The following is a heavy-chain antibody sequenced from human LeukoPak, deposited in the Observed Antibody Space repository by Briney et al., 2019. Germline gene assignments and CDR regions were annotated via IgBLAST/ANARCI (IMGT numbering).Heavy chain of an antibody. CDR2: IQTSGVT. CDR3: ARALCINGICEWFDH. V-gene: IGHV4-61*02. Sequence: PSETLSLTCTVSGASISSGTYFWRWIRQPAGTGLEWIGRIQTSGVTKYNPSLKSRVTVSMDTSKNQFSLMLRSVTAADTAVYYCARALCINGICEWFDHWGQGTLVTVSS. CDR1: GASISSGTYF. D-gene: IGHD2-8*01. J-gene: IGHJ5*02.